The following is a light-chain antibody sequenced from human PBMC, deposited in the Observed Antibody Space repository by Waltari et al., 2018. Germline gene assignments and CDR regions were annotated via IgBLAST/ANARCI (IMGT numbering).Light chain of an antibody. CDR2: KAS. Sequence: DIQMTQSPATLSASVGDSVNITCQASQNINNWLAWYQQKPGKAPKLLIYKASTLESGVPSRFSGSGSGTEFTLTITSLQPDDFATYHCQQYNTYWLTFGGGTKVEIK. J-gene: IGKJ4*01. V-gene: IGKV1-5*03. CDR3: QQYNTYWLT. CDR1: QNINNW.